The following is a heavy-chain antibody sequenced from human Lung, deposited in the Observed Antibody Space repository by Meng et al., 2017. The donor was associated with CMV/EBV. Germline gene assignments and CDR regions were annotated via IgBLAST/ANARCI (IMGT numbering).Heavy chain of an antibody. Sequence: SCAASGFTFSSYWMSWVRQAPGKGLEWVANIKQDGSEKYYVDSVKGRFTISRDNAKNSLYLQMNSLRAEDTAVYYCARDTGYDDAFDIWGQGKMVTVSS. D-gene: IGHD5-12*01. J-gene: IGHJ3*02. V-gene: IGHV3-7*01. CDR2: IKQDGSEK. CDR1: GFTFSSYW. CDR3: ARDTGYDDAFDI.